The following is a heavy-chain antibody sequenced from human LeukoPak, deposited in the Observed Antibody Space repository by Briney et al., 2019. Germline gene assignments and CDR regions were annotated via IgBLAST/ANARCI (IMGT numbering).Heavy chain of an antibody. D-gene: IGHD5-18*01. V-gene: IGHV3-23*01. CDR2: ISASGGTT. J-gene: IGHJ4*02. CDR1: GFSLNNYA. Sequence: PGGSVKLSCAASGFSLNNYAMNWARQATGKGLEWVSAISASGGTTYNSDSVKGRFTISRDNAKNSLYLQMNSLRAEDTAVYYCAREAAMAPPFDYWGQGTLVTVSS. CDR3: AREAAMAPPFDY.